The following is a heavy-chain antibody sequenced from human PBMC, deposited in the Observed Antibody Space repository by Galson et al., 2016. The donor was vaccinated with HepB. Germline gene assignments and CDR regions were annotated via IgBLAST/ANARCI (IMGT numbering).Heavy chain of an antibody. CDR3: ARDFGDYFTPWYYYFGMDV. D-gene: IGHD4-17*01. V-gene: IGHV3-21*01. J-gene: IGHJ6*02. Sequence: SLRLSCAASGFTFSSYSMHWVRQAPGKGLEWVSSISSSSSYIYYADSVKGRFTISRDNATNSLYLQMNSLGAEDTAVYYCARDFGDYFTPWYYYFGMDVWGQGTTVTVSS. CDR2: ISSSSSYI. CDR1: GFTFSSYS.